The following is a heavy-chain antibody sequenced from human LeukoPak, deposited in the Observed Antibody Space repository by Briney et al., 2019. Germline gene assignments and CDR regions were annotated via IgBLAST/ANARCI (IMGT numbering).Heavy chain of an antibody. CDR2: IFYSGST. V-gene: IGHV4-59*05. Sequence: PSETLSLTCTVSGRSVSSYYWSWIRPPPGKGLEWIGSIFYSGSTYYNPSLNSRVTISIDTSKNQFSLRLSSVTAADTAVYYCARQMNTVTADYWGQGTLVTVSS. D-gene: IGHD4-17*01. J-gene: IGHJ4*02. CDR1: GRSVSSYY. CDR3: ARQMNTVTADY.